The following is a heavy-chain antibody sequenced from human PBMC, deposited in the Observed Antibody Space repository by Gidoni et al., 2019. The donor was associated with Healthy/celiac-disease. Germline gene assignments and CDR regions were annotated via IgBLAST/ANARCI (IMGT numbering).Heavy chain of an antibody. Sequence: QVQLVESGGGLVKPGASLRLSCAASGFPSCDYYMSWIRQAPGKGLEWVSYISSSSSYTNYADSVKGRFTISRDNAKNSLYLQMNSLRAEDTAVYYCAGGRVLTGPDYYFDYWGQGTLVTVSS. V-gene: IGHV3-11*06. CDR3: AGGRVLTGPDYYFDY. CDR2: ISSSSSYT. D-gene: IGHD7-27*01. J-gene: IGHJ4*02. CDR1: GFPSCDYY.